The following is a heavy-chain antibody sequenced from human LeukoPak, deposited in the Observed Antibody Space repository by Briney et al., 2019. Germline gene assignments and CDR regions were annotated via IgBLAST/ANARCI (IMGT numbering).Heavy chain of an antibody. CDR3: ARRGVIAVAGTEV. D-gene: IGHD6-19*01. Sequence: SSETLSLTCTVSGGSISSSSYYWGWIRQPPGKGLEWIGSIYYSGSTYYNPSLKSRVTISVDTSKRQFSLKVRSVTAADTAVYYCARRGVIAVAGTEVWGQGTLVTVSS. V-gene: IGHV4-39*07. J-gene: IGHJ4*02. CDR2: IYYSGST. CDR1: GGSISSSSYY.